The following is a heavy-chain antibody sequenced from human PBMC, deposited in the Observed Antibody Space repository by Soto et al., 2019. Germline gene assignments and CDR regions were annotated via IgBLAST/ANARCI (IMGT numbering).Heavy chain of an antibody. V-gene: IGHV5-51*01. CDR2: IYPGNSNT. J-gene: IGHJ3*02. CDR1: GYGFSIHW. D-gene: IGHD2-15*01. Sequence: RGESLKISCKGSGYGFSIHWAAWLRQMPGKGLEWVGFIYPGNSNTMYSPSFQGHVTISADTALSTTYLQWDTLKPSDTAMYFCASDSYCNGGNCTRGGFDMWGQGTMVTVSS. CDR3: ASDSYCNGGNCTRGGFDM.